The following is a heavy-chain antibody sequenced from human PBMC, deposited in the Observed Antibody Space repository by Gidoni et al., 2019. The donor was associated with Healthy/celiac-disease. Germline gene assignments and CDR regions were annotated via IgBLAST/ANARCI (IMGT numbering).Heavy chain of an antibody. CDR2: IYHSGST. Sequence: QVQLQESGPGLVKPSETLSLTCTVSGYSLSSGYYWGWIRQPPGKGLEWIGSIYHSGSTYYNPSLKSRVTISVDTSKNQFSLKLSSVTAADTAVYYCARGPYGDYGIVVYFDYWGQGTLVTVSS. CDR1: GYSLSSGYY. J-gene: IGHJ4*02. D-gene: IGHD4-17*01. V-gene: IGHV4-38-2*02. CDR3: ARGPYGDYGIVVYFDY.